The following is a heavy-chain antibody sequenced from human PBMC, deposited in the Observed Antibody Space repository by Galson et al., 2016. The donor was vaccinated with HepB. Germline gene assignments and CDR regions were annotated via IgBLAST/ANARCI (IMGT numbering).Heavy chain of an antibody. CDR3: ARGITRTRTYFDY. J-gene: IGHJ4*02. D-gene: IGHD3-10*01. CDR1: GGSISSGGYC. CDR2: IYHSGSF. V-gene: IGHV4-30-2*01. Sequence: LSLTCVVSGGSISSGGYCWTWIRQAPGKGLEWIGYIYHSGSFSYNPSLKSRVTMSVDKSKNQFSLILNSVTAADAAVYYCARGITRTRTYFDYWGQGTLVAVSS.